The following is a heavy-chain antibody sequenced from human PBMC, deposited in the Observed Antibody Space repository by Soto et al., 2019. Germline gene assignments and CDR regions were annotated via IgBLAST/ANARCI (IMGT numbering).Heavy chain of an antibody. D-gene: IGHD3-10*01. CDR2: LIGGHYGT. Sequence: VGSLRLSCTASGFTLQNYAMAWVRQAPGKGLEWVSTLIGGHYGTAYSYSVKGRFTVSRDNSKNCLYLQMNSLGVEDTAMHFCAKGKSTGDIDWFDPWGQGSLVTVSS. V-gene: IGHV3-23*01. CDR1: GFTLQNYA. J-gene: IGHJ5*02. CDR3: AKGKSTGDIDWFDP.